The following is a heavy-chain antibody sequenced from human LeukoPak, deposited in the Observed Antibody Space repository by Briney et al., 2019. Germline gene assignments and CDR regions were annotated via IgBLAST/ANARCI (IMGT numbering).Heavy chain of an antibody. Sequence: GGSLRLSCAASGFTFSSYAMHWVRQAPGKGLEWVAVISYDGSNKYYADSVKGRFTISRDNSKNTLYLQMNSLRAEDTAVYYCARGSSSSSGRIDYWGQGTLVTVSS. CDR1: GFTFSSYA. CDR2: ISYDGSNK. D-gene: IGHD6-6*01. J-gene: IGHJ4*02. V-gene: IGHV3-30-3*01. CDR3: ARGSSSSSGRIDY.